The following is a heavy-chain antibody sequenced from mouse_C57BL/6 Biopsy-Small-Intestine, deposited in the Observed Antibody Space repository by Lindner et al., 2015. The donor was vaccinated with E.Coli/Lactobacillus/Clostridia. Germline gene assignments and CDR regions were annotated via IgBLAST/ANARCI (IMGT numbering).Heavy chain of an antibody. D-gene: IGHD2-1*01. CDR3: ARTGGNYGYFDV. J-gene: IGHJ1*03. CDR1: GYTFTDYN. CDR2: VNPNSGGT. V-gene: IGHV1-18*01. Sequence: VQLQESGPELVKPGASVKIPCKASGYTFTDYNMDWVKQSHVKGLEWIGDVNPNSGGTIYNQKFKGKATLTVDKSSSTAYMELRSLTSEDSAVYYCARTGGNYGYFDVWGTGTTVTISS.